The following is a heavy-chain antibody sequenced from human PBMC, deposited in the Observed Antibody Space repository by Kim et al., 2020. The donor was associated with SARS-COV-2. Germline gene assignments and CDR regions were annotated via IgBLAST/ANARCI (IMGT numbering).Heavy chain of an antibody. Sequence: GGSLRLSCAASGFTFSSYAMHWVRQAPGKGLEWVAVISYDGSNKYYADSVKGRFTISRDNSKNTLYLQMNSLRAEDTAVYYCARDGDSGYDMEFDFDYWGQGTLVTVSS. J-gene: IGHJ4*02. V-gene: IGHV3-30-3*01. D-gene: IGHD5-12*01. CDR3: ARDGDSGYDMEFDFDY. CDR2: ISYDGSNK. CDR1: GFTFSSYA.